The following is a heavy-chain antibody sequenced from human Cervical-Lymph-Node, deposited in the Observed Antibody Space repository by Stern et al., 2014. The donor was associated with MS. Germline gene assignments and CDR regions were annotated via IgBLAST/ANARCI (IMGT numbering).Heavy chain of an antibody. CDR1: GYTFTRNA. CDR2: INTNTGNT. D-gene: IGHD2-2*01. Sequence: QMQLVPSGSELKKPGASVKVSCKASGYTFTRNAMNWVRQAPGQRLEWMGWINTNTGNTAYAQGFTGRFVFSLDSSVSTAYLQISSLKAEDTAIYYCARVKPAAILDYWGQGTLVTVSS. CDR3: ARVKPAAILDY. V-gene: IGHV7-4-1*02. J-gene: IGHJ4*02.